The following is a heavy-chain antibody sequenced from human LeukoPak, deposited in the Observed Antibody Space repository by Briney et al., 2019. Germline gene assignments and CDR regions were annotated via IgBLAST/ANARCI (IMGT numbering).Heavy chain of an antibody. D-gene: IGHD3-22*01. CDR2: IYCGGST. CDR3: AKLVTMIVVVITPGDAFDI. V-gene: IGHV3-53*01. CDR1: GFTVSSNY. Sequence: GGSLRLSCAASGFTVSSNYMSWVRQAPGKGLEWVSVIYCGGSTYYADSVKGRFTISRDNSKNTLYLQMNSLRAEDTAVYYCAKLVTMIVVVITPGDAFDIWGQGTMVTVSS. J-gene: IGHJ3*02.